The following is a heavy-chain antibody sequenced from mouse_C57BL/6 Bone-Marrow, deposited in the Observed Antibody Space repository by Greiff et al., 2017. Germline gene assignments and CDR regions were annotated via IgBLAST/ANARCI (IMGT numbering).Heavy chain of an antibody. CDR2: IDPENGDT. CDR1: GFNIKDDY. V-gene: IGHV14-4*01. D-gene: IGHD1-1*01. CDR3: TSYYGYAMDY. J-gene: IGHJ4*01. Sequence: LVESGAELVRPGASVKLSCTASGFNIKDDYMHWVNQRPEQGLEWIGWIDPENGDTEYASKFQGKATITADTSSNTAYLQLSSLTSEDTAVYYCTSYYGYAMDYWGQGTSVTVSS.